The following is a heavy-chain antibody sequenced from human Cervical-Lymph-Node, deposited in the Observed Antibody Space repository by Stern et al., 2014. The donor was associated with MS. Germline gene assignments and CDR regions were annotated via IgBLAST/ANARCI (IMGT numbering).Heavy chain of an antibody. CDR1: GFTFSAYT. Sequence: VQLGQSGGGLVQPGGSLRLSCVASGFTFSAYTMNWVRQAPGRGLEWIAHISTTSDTIRYPDSVKGRFTISRDNAKNSLYLELSSLRVDDTAVYYCARALDYWGQGTLVTVSS. CDR3: ARALDY. CDR2: ISTTSDTI. J-gene: IGHJ4*02. V-gene: IGHV3-48*01.